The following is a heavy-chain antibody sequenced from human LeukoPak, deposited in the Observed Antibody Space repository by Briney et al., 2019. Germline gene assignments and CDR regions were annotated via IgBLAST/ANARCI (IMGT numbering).Heavy chain of an antibody. D-gene: IGHD5-12*01. CDR2: IYYSGST. Sequence: SETLSLTCTVSGGSISNYYWTWIRQPPGKGLEWIGYIYYSGSTNYNPSLKSRPTLSVDMSKNQFSLNLTSVTATDTAVYYCARQVYGGYYHFDDWGRGTLVTVPS. J-gene: IGHJ4*02. CDR1: GGSISNYY. V-gene: IGHV4-59*08. CDR3: ARQVYGGYYHFDD.